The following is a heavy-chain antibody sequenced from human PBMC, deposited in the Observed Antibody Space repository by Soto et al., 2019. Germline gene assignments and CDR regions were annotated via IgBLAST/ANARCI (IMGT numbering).Heavy chain of an antibody. V-gene: IGHV3-23*01. Sequence: DVQLLESGGGLAQPGGSLTLSCAASRFTFSDFAMSWVSQAPGKGMEWVSCMAGGGTDTYYAGSVKGRFTISRDNSKNTTYLQMDSRRAEVTAVYYGANDAVPYNVKWGWFDSWGQGTLVIVSS. CDR2: MAGGGTDT. CDR1: RFTFSDFA. CDR3: ANDAVPYNVKWGWFDS. D-gene: IGHD1-26*01. J-gene: IGHJ5*01.